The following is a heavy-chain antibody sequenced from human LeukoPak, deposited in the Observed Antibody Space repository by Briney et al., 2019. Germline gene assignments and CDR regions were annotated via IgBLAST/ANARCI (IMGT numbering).Heavy chain of an antibody. J-gene: IGHJ5*02. V-gene: IGHV3-23*01. D-gene: IGHD6-19*01. Sequence: GGSLRLSCAASGFTFSSYVMSWVRQAPGKGLEWVSGILGSGAHTYYADSVKGRFTISRDNAKNSLYLQMNSLRAEDTALYYCAKDISSSAANWFDPWGQGTLVTVSS. CDR2: ILGSGAHT. CDR3: AKDISSSAANWFDP. CDR1: GFTFSSYV.